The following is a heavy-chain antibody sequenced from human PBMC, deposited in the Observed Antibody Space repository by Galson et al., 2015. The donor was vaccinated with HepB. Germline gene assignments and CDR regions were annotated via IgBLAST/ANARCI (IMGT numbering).Heavy chain of an antibody. D-gene: IGHD3-22*01. CDR3: ARAGVDYYDTSGYYHNPFNI. Sequence: SVKVSCKASDYTFIDYAISWVRQAPGQGLEWLGWISPSNGYTRYAQKLQDRVTMTTDTSTRTAYMEVRSLRAEDTAVYYCARAGVDYYDTSGYYHNPFNIWGQGTMVTVSS. CDR2: ISPSNGYT. V-gene: IGHV1-18*01. J-gene: IGHJ3*02. CDR1: DYTFIDYA.